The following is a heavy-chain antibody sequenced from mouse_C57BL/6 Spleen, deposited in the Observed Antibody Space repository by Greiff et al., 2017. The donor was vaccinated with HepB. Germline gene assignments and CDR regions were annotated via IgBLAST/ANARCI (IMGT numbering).Heavy chain of an antibody. J-gene: IGHJ4*01. CDR3: ARRYRGYPMDY. V-gene: IGHV5-17*01. CDR2: ISSGSSTI. CDR1: GFTFSDYG. D-gene: IGHD1-1*01. Sequence: EVQRVESGGGLVKPGGSLKLSCAASGFTFSDYGMHGVRQAPEKGLEWVAYISSGSSTIYYADTVKGRFTISRDNAKNTLFLQMTSLRSEDTAMYYCARRYRGYPMDYWGQGTSVTVSS.